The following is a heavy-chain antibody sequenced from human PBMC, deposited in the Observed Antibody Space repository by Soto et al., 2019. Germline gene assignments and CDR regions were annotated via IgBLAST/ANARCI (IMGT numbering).Heavy chain of an antibody. Sequence: GGSLRLSCAASGFTFSSYSMNWVRQAPGKGLEWVSSISSSSSYICYADSVKGRFTISRDNAKNSLYLQMNSLRAEDTAVYYCARGQYCGGDCLYYYYYYGMDVWGQGTTVTVSS. CDR2: ISSSSSYI. V-gene: IGHV3-21*01. J-gene: IGHJ6*02. D-gene: IGHD2-21*02. CDR1: GFTFSSYS. CDR3: ARGQYCGGDCLYYYYYYGMDV.